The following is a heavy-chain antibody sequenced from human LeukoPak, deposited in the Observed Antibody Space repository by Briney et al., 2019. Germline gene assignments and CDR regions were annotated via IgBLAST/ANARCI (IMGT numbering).Heavy chain of an antibody. J-gene: IGHJ3*02. CDR1: GGSFSGYY. Sequence: SETLSLTCAVYGGSFSGYYWSWIRQPPGKGLEWIGEINHSGSTNYNPSLKSRVTISVDTSKNQFSLKLSSVTAADTAVYYCARVRYYYDSRRAFDIWDQGTMVTVSS. CDR2: INHSGST. D-gene: IGHD3-22*01. V-gene: IGHV4-34*01. CDR3: ARVRYYYDSRRAFDI.